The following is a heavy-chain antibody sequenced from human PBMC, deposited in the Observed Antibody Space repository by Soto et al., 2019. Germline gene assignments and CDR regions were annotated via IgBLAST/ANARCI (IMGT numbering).Heavy chain of an antibody. Sequence: GASVKVSCKASGGTFSSYAISWVRQAPGQGLEWMGGIIPIFGTANYAQKFQGRVTITADESTSTAYMELSSLRSEDTAVYYCARDTVAPLDGYTPAPFDYWGQGTLVTVSS. D-gene: IGHD2-2*01. V-gene: IGHV1-69*13. J-gene: IGHJ4*02. CDR2: IIPIFGTA. CDR3: ARDTVAPLDGYTPAPFDY. CDR1: GGTFSSYA.